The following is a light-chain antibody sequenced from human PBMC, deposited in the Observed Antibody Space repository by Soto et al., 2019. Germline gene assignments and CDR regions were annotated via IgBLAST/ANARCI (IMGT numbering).Light chain of an antibody. Sequence: DIQMTQSPSSLSASVGDRVTITCRASQSISSYLNWYQQKPGKAPKLLIYAASSLHTGVPSRFSGSASTSGPGTHFSLTITALQPEDVATYYCQQYRSLPLTFGGGTKVEI. V-gene: IGKV1-33*01. J-gene: IGKJ4*01. CDR2: AAS. CDR3: QQYRSLPLT. CDR1: QSISSY.